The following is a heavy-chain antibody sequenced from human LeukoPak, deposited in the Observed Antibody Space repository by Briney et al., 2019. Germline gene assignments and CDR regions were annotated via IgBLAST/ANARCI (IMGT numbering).Heavy chain of an antibody. D-gene: IGHD6-19*01. Sequence: GGSLRLSCAASGFTFSSYAMSRVRQAPGKGLEWVSAISGSGGSTYYADSVKGRFTISRDNSKNTLYLQMNSLRAEDTAVYYCAKEAGYSSGWYSTNPFDYWGQGTLVTVSS. CDR2: ISGSGGST. CDR3: AKEAGYSSGWYSTNPFDY. V-gene: IGHV3-23*01. J-gene: IGHJ4*02. CDR1: GFTFSSYA.